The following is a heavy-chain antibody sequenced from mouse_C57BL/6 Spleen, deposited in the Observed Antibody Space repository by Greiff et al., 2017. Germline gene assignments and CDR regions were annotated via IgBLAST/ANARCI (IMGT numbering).Heavy chain of an antibody. CDR1: GYTFTSYW. D-gene: IGHD1-1*01. CDR2: IDPSDSYT. J-gene: IGHJ1*03. Sequence: QVQLQQPGAELVKPGASVKLSCKASGYTFTSYWMQWVKQRPGQGLEWIGEIDPSDSYTNYNQKFKGKATLTVDTSSSTAYMQLSSLTSEDSAVYYYARGGSSFWYFDVWGTGTTVTVSS. CDR3: ARGGSSFWYFDV. V-gene: IGHV1-50*01.